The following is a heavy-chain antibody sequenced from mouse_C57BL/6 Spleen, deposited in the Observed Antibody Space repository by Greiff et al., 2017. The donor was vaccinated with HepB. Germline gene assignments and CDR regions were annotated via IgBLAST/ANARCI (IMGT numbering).Heavy chain of an antibody. J-gene: IGHJ4*01. V-gene: IGHV1-82*01. Sequence: VKLMESGPELVKPGASVKISCKASGYAFSSSWMNWVKQRPGKGLEWIGRIYPGDGDTNYNGKFKGKATLTADKSSSTAYMQLSSLTSEDSAVYFCARDSKLYYAMDYWGQGTSVTVSS. CDR1: GYAFSSSW. CDR2: IYPGDGDT. CDR3: ARDSKLYYAMDY. D-gene: IGHD2-5*01.